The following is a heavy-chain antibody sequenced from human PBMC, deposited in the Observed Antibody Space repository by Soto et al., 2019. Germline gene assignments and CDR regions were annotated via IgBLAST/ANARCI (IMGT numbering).Heavy chain of an antibody. CDR2: ISYDGSNQ. CDR3: TSEVGATVFDY. D-gene: IGHD1-26*01. CDR1: GFTFSSYA. Sequence: QVQLVESGGGVVQPERSLRLSCAASGFTFSSYAMHWVRQAPGKGLEWVAFISYDGSNQYYADSVKGRFTISRDNSKNTLYLQMNSLRPEDTAVYHCTSEVGATVFDYWGHGTLVTVSS. J-gene: IGHJ4*01. V-gene: IGHV3-30-3*01.